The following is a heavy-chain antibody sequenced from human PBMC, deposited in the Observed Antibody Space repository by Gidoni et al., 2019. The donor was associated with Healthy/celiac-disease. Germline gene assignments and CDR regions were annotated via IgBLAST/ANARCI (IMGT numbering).Heavy chain of an antibody. D-gene: IGHD3-16*01. V-gene: IGHV4-59*01. Sequence: QVQLQESGPGLVKPSETLSLTCTVSGGSISSYYWSWIRQPPGKGLEWIGYIYYSGSTNYTPSLKSLVTISVDTSKNQFSLKLSSVTAADTAGYYCARGSLGWGPSDYYGMDVWGQGTTVTVSS. CDR3: ARGSLGWGPSDYYGMDV. J-gene: IGHJ6*02. CDR1: GGSISSYY. CDR2: IYYSGST.